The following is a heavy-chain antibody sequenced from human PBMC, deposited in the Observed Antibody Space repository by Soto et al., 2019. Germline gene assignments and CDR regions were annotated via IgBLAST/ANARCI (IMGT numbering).Heavy chain of an antibody. CDR2: IYPGDSDT. J-gene: IGHJ1*01. V-gene: IGHV5-51*01. D-gene: IGHD3-22*01. CDR1: GYSFTSYW. CDR3: ARLGADYYDSRGYYYAEYFQH. Sequence: GESLKISCKGSGYSFTSYWIGWVRQMPGKGLEWMGIIYPGDSDTRYSPSFQGQVSISADTSINTAYLQWSSLKASDTAMFYCARLGADYYDSRGYYYAEYFQHWGQGTTVTVSS.